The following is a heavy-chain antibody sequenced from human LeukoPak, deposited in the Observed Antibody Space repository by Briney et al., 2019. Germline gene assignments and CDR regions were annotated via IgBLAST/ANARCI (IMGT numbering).Heavy chain of an antibody. CDR3: ASAGAIHTWNPIDY. CDR2: ISGSGGST. V-gene: IGHV3-23*01. D-gene: IGHD1-1*01. Sequence: PGGSLRLSCAASGFTFSSYAMSWVRQAPGKGLEWVSAISGSGGSTYYADSVKGRFTISRDSSRSTLYLQMNSLRAEDTAVYYCASAGAIHTWNPIDYWGQGTLVTVSS. J-gene: IGHJ4*02. CDR1: GFTFSSYA.